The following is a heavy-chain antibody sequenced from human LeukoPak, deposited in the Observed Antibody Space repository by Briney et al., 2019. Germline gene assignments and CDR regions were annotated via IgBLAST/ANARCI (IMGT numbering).Heavy chain of an antibody. CDR1: GGSFSSYY. CDR3: ARGYSGSYYDAFDF. V-gene: IGHV4-4*07. D-gene: IGHD1-26*01. J-gene: IGHJ3*01. Sequence: SETLSLTCTVSGGSFSSYYWSWIRQPAGKGLEWIGRIYTSVSTNYIPSLTSRVTMSVDTSKNQFSLILSSVTAADTAVYYCARGYSGSYYDAFDFWGQGTMVTVSS. CDR2: IYTSVST.